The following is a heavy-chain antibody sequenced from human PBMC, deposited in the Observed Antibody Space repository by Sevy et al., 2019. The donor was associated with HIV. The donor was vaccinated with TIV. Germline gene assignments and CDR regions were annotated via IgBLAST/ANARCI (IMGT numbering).Heavy chain of an antibody. CDR3: ARGGATTDY. V-gene: IGHV3-7*01. D-gene: IGHD1-26*01. CDR2: IKEDGSEK. J-gene: IGHJ4*02. Sequence: GGSLRLSCAASGLSFSSYWMSWVRQAPGKGLEWVANIKEDGSEKYYVDSVKGRFIISRDNAKNSLYLQMNSLRAEDTAVYDCARGGATTDYWGQGTLVTVSS. CDR1: GLSFSSYW.